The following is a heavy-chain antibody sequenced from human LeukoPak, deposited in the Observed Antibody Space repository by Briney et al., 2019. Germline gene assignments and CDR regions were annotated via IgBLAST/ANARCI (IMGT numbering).Heavy chain of an antibody. J-gene: IGHJ3*02. CDR3: ARDLRGSDAFDI. Sequence: SETLSLTXTVSGGSISSYYWSWIRQPPGKGLEWIGYIYYSGSTNYNPSLKSRVTISVDTSKNQFSLKLSSVTAADTAVYYCARDLRGSDAFDIWGQGTMVTVSS. V-gene: IGHV4-59*01. D-gene: IGHD4-23*01. CDR2: IYYSGST. CDR1: GGSISSYY.